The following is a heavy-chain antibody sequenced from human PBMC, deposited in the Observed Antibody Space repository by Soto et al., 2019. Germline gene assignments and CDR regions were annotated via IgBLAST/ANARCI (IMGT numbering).Heavy chain of an antibody. Sequence: PSETLSLTCTVSGGSISSGGYYWSWIRQHPGKGLEWIGYIYYSGSTYYNPSLKSRVTISVDTSKNQFSLKLSSVTAADTAVYCCARTIKLRVARPTNYGMDVWGQGTTVTVSS. CDR3: ARTIKLRVARPTNYGMDV. CDR1: GGSISSGGYY. D-gene: IGHD5-18*01. J-gene: IGHJ6*02. V-gene: IGHV4-31*03. CDR2: IYYSGST.